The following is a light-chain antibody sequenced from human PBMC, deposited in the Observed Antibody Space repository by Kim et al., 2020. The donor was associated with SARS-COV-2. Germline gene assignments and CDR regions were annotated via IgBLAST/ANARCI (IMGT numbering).Light chain of an antibody. J-gene: IGKJ1*01. CDR2: GAS. CDR1: QSVSSN. V-gene: IGKV3-15*01. CDR3: QQNNNWWT. Sequence: IVMTQSPATLSVSPGERATLSCRASQSVSSNLAWYQQKPGQAPRLLVYGASTRATGIPARFSGSGSGTEFTLTISSLQSEDFAVYYCQQNNNWWTFGQGTKVDIK.